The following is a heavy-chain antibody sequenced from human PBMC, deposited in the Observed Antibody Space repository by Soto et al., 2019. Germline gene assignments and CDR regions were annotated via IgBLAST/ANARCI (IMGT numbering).Heavy chain of an antibody. J-gene: IGHJ4*02. CDR1: GGSISTVGW. V-gene: IGHV4-4*02. Sequence: KTSETLSLTCGVSGGSISTVGWWTWVRQPPGEGLQWIGEVYHTGITNYNPSLQSRVTISIDASRTSFSLNLDSVTAADTAVYYCATRRDAGPVWGPGMLVTVSS. D-gene: IGHD2-21*02. CDR2: VYHTGIT. CDR3: ATRRDAGPV.